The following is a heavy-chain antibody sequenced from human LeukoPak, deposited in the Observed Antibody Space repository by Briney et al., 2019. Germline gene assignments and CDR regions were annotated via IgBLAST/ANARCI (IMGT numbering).Heavy chain of an antibody. Sequence: ASVKVSCKASGGTFSSYAISWVRQAPGQGLEWMGRIIPIFGTANYAQKFQGRVTITTDESTRTAYMELSSLRSEDTAVYYCARDNYAGANWFDPWGQGTLVTVSS. D-gene: IGHD1-7*01. CDR1: GGTFSSYA. CDR3: ARDNYAGANWFDP. J-gene: IGHJ5*02. CDR2: IIPIFGTA. V-gene: IGHV1-69*05.